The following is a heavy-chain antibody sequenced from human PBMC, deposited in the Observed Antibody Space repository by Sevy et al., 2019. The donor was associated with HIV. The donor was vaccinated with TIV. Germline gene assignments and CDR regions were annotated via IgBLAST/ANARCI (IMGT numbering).Heavy chain of an antibody. J-gene: IGHJ3*02. CDR3: AKDISVMEMATIGSLAFDI. CDR1: GFTFDDYA. Sequence: GGSLRLSCAASGFTFDDYAMHWVRQAPGKGLEWVSGISWNSGSIGYADSVKGRFTISRDNAKNSLYLQMNSLRAEDTALYYCAKDISVMEMATIGSLAFDIWGQGTMVTVSS. CDR2: ISWNSGSI. D-gene: IGHD5-12*01. V-gene: IGHV3-9*01.